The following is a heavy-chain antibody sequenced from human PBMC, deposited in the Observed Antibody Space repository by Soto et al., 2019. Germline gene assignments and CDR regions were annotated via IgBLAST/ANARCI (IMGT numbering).Heavy chain of an antibody. CDR3: ARLQGYCIRTSCSGYYAMDV. Sequence: SETLSLTCTVSCGYISSISSPRGWFRQPPGKGLEWIGSIYYSGSTYYNPSLKSRITVSVDTSKNQFSLNLSSVTAADTAVYYCARLQGYCIRTSCSGYYAMDVWGQGTTVT. D-gene: IGHD2-2*01. CDR2: IYYSGST. CDR1: CGYISSISSP. J-gene: IGHJ6*02. V-gene: IGHV4-39*01.